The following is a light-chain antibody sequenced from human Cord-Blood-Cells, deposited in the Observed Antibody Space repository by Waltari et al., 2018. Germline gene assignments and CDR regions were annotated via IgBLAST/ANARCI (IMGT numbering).Light chain of an antibody. CDR3: SSYTSSSTLV. CDR2: EVS. CDR1: GSAVGGYNY. Sequence: SALPHLASVSVSPGPSITIPSPATGSAVGGYNYASWYQQHPGKAPKLMIYEVSNRPSGVSNRCSGSKSGNTASLTISGLQAEDEADYYCSSYTSSSTLVFGTGTKVTVL. V-gene: IGLV2-14*01. J-gene: IGLJ1*01.